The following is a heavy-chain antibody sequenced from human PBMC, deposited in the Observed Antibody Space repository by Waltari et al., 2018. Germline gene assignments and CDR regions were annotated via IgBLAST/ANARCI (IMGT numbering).Heavy chain of an antibody. CDR3: AREFYGSGSYLGYFDY. CDR1: GGSISRYY. Sequence: QVQLQESGPGLVKPSETLSLTCTVPGGSISRYYWSWIRQPPGRGLEWIGYIYDSGSTDYNPSLKSRVTMSVDTSKNQFSLKLSSVTAADTAVYYCAREFYGSGSYLGYFDYWGQGTLVTVSS. V-gene: IGHV4-59*01. CDR2: IYDSGST. J-gene: IGHJ4*02. D-gene: IGHD3-10*01.